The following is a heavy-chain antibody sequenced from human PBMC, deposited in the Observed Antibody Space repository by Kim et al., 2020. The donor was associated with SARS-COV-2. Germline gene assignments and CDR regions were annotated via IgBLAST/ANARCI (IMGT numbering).Heavy chain of an antibody. Sequence: APKFQGRVTITADESTSTAYMWLSSLGSEDTAVYYCAFGGGGYDWRIFDYWGQGTLVTVSS. D-gene: IGHD5-12*01. CDR3: AFGGGGYDWRIFDY. V-gene: IGHV1-69*01. J-gene: IGHJ4*02.